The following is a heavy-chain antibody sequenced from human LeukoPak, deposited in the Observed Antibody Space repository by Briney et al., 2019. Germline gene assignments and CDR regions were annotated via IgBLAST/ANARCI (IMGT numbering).Heavy chain of an antibody. J-gene: IGHJ4*02. D-gene: IGHD3-3*01. CDR3: ARATIFGYFDY. Sequence: PSETLSLTCAVYGGSSSGYYWSWIRQPPGKGLEWIGEINHSGSTNYNPSLKSRVTISVDTSKNQFSLKLSSVTAADTAVYYCARATIFGYFDYWGQGTLVTVSS. CDR2: INHSGST. V-gene: IGHV4-34*01. CDR1: GGSSSGYY.